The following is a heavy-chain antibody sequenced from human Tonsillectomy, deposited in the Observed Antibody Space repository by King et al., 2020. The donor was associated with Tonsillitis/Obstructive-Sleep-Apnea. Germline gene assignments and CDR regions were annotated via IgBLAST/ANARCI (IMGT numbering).Heavy chain of an antibody. CDR1: GYTFSSYG. V-gene: IGHV1-18*01. Sequence: QLVQSGAEVKKPGASVKVSCKASGYTFSSYGISWVRQAPGQGLEWMGWISVYNGNTNYAQNLQGRVIMTTDTYTTTAYMELRSLRSDDTAVYYCARTYSYDSSGYYYPNYLDYWGQGTLVTVSS. CDR2: ISVYNGNT. J-gene: IGHJ4*02. D-gene: IGHD3-22*01. CDR3: ARTYSYDSSGYYYPNYLDY.